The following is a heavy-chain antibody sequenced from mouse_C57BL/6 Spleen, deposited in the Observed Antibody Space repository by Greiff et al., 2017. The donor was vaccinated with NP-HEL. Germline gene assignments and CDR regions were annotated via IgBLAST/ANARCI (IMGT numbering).Heavy chain of an antibody. CDR2: ISDGGSYT. CDR1: GFTFSSYA. J-gene: IGHJ3*01. D-gene: IGHD1-1*02. V-gene: IGHV5-4*01. CDR3: ARDRVSGN. Sequence: EVKLMESGGGLVKPGGSLKLSCAASGFTFSSYAMSWVRQTPEKRLEWVATISDGGSYTYYPDNVKGRFTISRDNAKNNLYLQMSHLKSEDTAMYYCARDRVSGNWGQGTLVTVSA.